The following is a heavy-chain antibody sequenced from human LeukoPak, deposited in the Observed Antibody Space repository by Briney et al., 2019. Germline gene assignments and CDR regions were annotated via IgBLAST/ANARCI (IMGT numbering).Heavy chain of an antibody. CDR2: INPSGGST. CDR1: GYTFTSYY. Sequence: ASVKVSCKASGYTFTSYYMHWVRQAPGQGLEWMGIINPSGGSTSYAQKFQGRVTMTRDMSTSTVYMELSSLRSEGTAVYYCARDAAAAAGTNGIDYWGQGTLVTVSS. V-gene: IGHV1-46*01. J-gene: IGHJ4*02. CDR3: ARDAAAAAGTNGIDY. D-gene: IGHD6-13*01.